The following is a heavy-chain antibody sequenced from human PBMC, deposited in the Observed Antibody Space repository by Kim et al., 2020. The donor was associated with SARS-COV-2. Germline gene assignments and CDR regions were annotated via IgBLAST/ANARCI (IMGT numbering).Heavy chain of an antibody. CDR1: GFTFSSYE. D-gene: IGHD1-26*01. CDR2: ISSSGSTI. CDR3: ARDGGGSFSPVDY. Sequence: GGSLRLSCAASGFTFSSYEMNWVRQAPGKGLEWVSYISSSGSTIYYADSVKGRFTISRDNAKNSLYLQMNSLRAEDTAVYYCARDGGGSFSPVDYWGQGTLVTVSS. J-gene: IGHJ4*02. V-gene: IGHV3-48*03.